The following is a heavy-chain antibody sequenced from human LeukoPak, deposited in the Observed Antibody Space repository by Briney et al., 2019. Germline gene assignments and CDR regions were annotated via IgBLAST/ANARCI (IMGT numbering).Heavy chain of an antibody. J-gene: IGHJ4*02. CDR2: ISAYNGNT. CDR3: ARGTLGYSYGYDFDY. CDR1: GYTFTSYG. V-gene: IGHV1-18*01. Sequence: ASVKVSCKASGYTFTSYGISWVRQAPGQGLEWMGWISAYNGNTNYAQKLQGRVTMTTDTSTSTAYMELRSLRSEDTAVYYCARGTLGYSYGYDFDYWGQGTLVTVSS. D-gene: IGHD5-18*01.